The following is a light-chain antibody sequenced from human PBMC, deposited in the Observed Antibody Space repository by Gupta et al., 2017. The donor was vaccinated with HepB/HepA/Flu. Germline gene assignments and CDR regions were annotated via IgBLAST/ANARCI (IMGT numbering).Light chain of an antibody. CDR2: GAS. CDR3: QQDGRAPRT. Sequence: EIVLMQSPGTLSLSPGERATLSCRATQSVTNNLAWYQQKPGQAPRLLIYGASNRAAGVPDRFSGSGSGTDFILTISRLEPEDFAVYYCQQDGRAPRTFGQGTKVETK. J-gene: IGKJ1*01. CDR1: QSVTNN. V-gene: IGKV3-20*01.